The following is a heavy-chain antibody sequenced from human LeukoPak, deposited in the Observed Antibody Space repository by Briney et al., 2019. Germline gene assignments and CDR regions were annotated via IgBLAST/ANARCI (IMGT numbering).Heavy chain of an antibody. CDR2: NSGSGGST. J-gene: IGHJ4*02. Sequence: GGSLRLSCAASGFTFSSYAMSWVRQAPGKGLEWVSGNSGSGGSTYYADSVKGRFTISRDNSKNTLYLQMTNLRAEDTAVYYCAKDQVWIVVGSFDYWGQGTLVTVSS. V-gene: IGHV3-23*01. CDR1: GFTFSSYA. CDR3: AKDQVWIVVGSFDY. D-gene: IGHD3-22*01.